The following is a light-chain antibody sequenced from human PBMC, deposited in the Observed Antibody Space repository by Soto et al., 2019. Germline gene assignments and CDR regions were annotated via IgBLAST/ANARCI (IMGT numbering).Light chain of an antibody. CDR1: SSDVGGYNY. J-gene: IGLJ1*01. Sequence: QSVLTQPPSASGSPGQSVTISCTGTSSDVGGYNYVSWYQQHPGKVPKLTVYEVNKRPSGVPDRFSGSKSGNTASLTVSGLQAEDEADYYCTSYAGGNNVFGTGTKVTVL. V-gene: IGLV2-8*01. CDR3: TSYAGGNNV. CDR2: EVN.